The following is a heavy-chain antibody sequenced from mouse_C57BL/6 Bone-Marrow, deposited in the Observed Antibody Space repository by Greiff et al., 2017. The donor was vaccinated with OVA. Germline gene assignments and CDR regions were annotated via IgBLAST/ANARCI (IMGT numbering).Heavy chain of an antibody. J-gene: IGHJ2*01. CDR1: GFTIKDDY. D-gene: IGHD2-1*01. V-gene: IGHV14-4*01. Sequence: VQLQQSGAELVRPGASVKLSCTASGFTIKDDYMHWVKQRPEQGLEWIGWIDPENGDTEYASKFQGKATITADTSSNTAYLQLSSLTSEDTAVYYCTSYGNFDYWGKGTTLTVSS. CDR3: TSYGNFDY. CDR2: IDPENGDT.